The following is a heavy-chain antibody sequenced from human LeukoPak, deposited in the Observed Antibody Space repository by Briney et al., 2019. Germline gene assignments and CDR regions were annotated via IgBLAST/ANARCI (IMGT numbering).Heavy chain of an antibody. CDR2: IIPILGIA. D-gene: IGHD3-9*01. Sequence: SVKVSCKASGGTFSSYAISWVRQAPGQGLEWMGRIIPILGIANYAQKFQGRVTITADKSTSTAYMELSSLRSEDTAVYYCARAPYDISTGLGWFDPWGQGTLVTVSS. CDR1: GGTFSSYA. J-gene: IGHJ5*02. CDR3: ARAPYDISTGLGWFDP. V-gene: IGHV1-69*04.